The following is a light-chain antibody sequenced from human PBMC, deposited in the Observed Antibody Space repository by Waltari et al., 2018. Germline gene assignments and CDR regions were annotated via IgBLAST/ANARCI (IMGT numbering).Light chain of an antibody. V-gene: IGLV2-14*01. CDR1: SSDIGAFNF. Sequence: QSGLTQPASVSGSPGQSITISCAATSSDIGAFNFISWYQQRPGKAPELLVYDVSHRPSGGSTRFSGSKSDNTAALTISGLQAEDEAVYYCSSFSSSTAGIFGGGTKVTV. CDR3: SSFSSSTAGI. CDR2: DVS. J-gene: IGLJ2*01.